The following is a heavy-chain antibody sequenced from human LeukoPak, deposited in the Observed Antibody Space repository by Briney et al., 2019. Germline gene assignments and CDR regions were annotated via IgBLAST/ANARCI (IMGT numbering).Heavy chain of an antibody. D-gene: IGHD6-19*01. J-gene: IGHJ4*02. V-gene: IGHV3-30*04. CDR2: ISYDGSNK. Sequence: GGSLRLSRAASGFTFSSYAMHWVRQAPGKGLEWVAVISYDGSNKYYADSVKGRFTISRDNSKNTMYLQMNSLRAEDTAVYYCARDHSSGWYSTYYFDYWGQGTLVTVSS. CDR3: ARDHSSGWYSTYYFDY. CDR1: GFTFSSYA.